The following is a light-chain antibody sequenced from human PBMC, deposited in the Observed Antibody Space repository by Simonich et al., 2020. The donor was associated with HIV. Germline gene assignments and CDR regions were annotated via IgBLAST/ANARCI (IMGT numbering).Light chain of an antibody. CDR2: KDI. CDR3: YSATDNTLV. Sequence: SYELTQPSSVSVSPGQTARITCPDYVLAKKYVRWFQQKPGQAPMLVIFKDIRRPPGSPERFSGSSSGTTATLTITGAQVEDEADYYCYSATDNTLVFGGGTKLTVL. CDR1: VLAKKY. J-gene: IGLJ3*02. V-gene: IGLV3-27*01.